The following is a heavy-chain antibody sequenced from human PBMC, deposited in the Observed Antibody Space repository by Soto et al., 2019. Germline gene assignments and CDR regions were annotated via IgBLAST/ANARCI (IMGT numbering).Heavy chain of an antibody. CDR2: MYFGGTT. Sequence: XETLSLTCTVSGGSINSRNFYWGWIRQPPGKWLEWIGYMYFGGTTYYNPSLKSRVTISGDTSKNQISLTLSSVAATDTAVYYCARAGEAVADYWGQGTLVTVSS. D-gene: IGHD6-19*01. J-gene: IGHJ4*02. V-gene: IGHV4-39*01. CDR3: ARAGEAVADY. CDR1: GGSINSRNFY.